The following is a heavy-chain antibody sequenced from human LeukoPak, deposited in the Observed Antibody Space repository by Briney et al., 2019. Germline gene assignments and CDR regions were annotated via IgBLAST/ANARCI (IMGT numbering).Heavy chain of an antibody. J-gene: IGHJ4*02. CDR3: ATKVETAANYFDF. CDR1: GGSISTSNYH. CDR2: IFYSGST. V-gene: IGHV4-39*07. D-gene: IGHD2-15*01. Sequence: SETLSLTCTVSGGSISTSNYHWGWIRQPPGKGLEWIGNIFYSGSTYYGPSLKSRVTTSLDTSKNQFSLRLNSVTAADTAVYYCATKVETAANYFDFWGQGTLVTVSS.